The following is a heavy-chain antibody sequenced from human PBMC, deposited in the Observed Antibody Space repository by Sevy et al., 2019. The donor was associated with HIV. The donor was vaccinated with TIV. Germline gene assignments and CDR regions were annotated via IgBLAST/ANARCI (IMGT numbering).Heavy chain of an antibody. J-gene: IGHJ4*02. D-gene: IGHD1-26*01. Sequence: SETLSLTCTVSGGSITSLYWNWIRQPPGKGLEWIANIYYNGHINYNPSLKSQVTLSLDTSKNHFSLRLSSVTAAATAMYYCAGENAWGRGYSWGQGTLVTVSS. CDR1: GGSITSLY. CDR3: AGENAWGRGYS. CDR2: IYYNGHI. V-gene: IGHV4-59*08.